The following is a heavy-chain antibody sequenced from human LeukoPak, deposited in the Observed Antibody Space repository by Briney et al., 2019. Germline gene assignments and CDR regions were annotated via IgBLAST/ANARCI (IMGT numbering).Heavy chain of an antibody. CDR1: EVTFGSYG. J-gene: IGHJ5*02. CDR2: IRDSGETT. Sequence: GGSLRLSCAASEVTFGSYGMSWDRQAPGKGLEWVASIRDSGETTYYADSVKGRFTISRENSKKTLFLIMDSLRVEDTAVYYCARTPLPIAVSAAYNWFDPWGQGAQVTVSS. D-gene: IGHD6-19*01. V-gene: IGHV3-23*01. CDR3: ARTPLPIAVSAAYNWFDP.